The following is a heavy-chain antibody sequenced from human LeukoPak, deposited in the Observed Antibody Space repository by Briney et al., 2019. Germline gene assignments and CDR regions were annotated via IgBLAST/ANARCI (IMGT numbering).Heavy chain of an antibody. CDR1: GYTFTSYG. J-gene: IGHJ6*02. Sequence: ASVKVSCKASGYTFTSYGISWVRQAPGQGLEWMGWISAYNGNTNYAQKLQGRVTMTTDTSTSTAYMELRSLRSDDTAVYYCARVPHSYYDFWSGYSGHYYYYGMDVWGQGTTVTVSS. CDR3: ARVPHSYYDFWSGYSGHYYYYGMDV. CDR2: ISAYNGNT. V-gene: IGHV1-18*01. D-gene: IGHD3-3*01.